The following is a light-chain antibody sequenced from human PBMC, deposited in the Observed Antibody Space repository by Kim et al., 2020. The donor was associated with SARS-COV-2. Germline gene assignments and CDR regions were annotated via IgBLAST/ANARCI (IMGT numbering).Light chain of an antibody. Sequence: DIQLTQSPSFLSASVGDRVTIPCRASQGISSHLAWYQHKPGKAPKLLIYAASTLQSGVPSRFSGSGSGTEFTLTISSLQPEDFATYYCQQLNSYPRLTFGGGTKVDIK. V-gene: IGKV1-9*01. CDR2: AAS. CDR1: QGISSH. J-gene: IGKJ4*01. CDR3: QQLNSYPRLT.